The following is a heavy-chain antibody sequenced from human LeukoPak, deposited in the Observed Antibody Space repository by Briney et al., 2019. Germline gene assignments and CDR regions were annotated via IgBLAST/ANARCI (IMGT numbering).Heavy chain of an antibody. D-gene: IGHD5-18*01. Sequence: GGSLRLSCAASGFTVSSNYMSWVRQAPGKGLEWVSGIYIDGTTKYGDSAKGRFTVSRDNSKNTLYLQMNSLRAEDTAVYYCAKLANTASDFDYWGQGTLVTVSS. V-gene: IGHV3-53*01. CDR1: GFTVSSNY. CDR3: AKLANTASDFDY. J-gene: IGHJ4*02. CDR2: IYIDGTT.